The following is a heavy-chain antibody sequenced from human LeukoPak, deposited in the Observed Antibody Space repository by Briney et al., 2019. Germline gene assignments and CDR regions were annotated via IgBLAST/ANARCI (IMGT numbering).Heavy chain of an antibody. D-gene: IGHD2-15*01. J-gene: IGHJ4*02. V-gene: IGHV3-7*01. CDR2: IKQDGSEK. CDR3: ARIWGYCSDSSRYDFDY. Sequence: GGSLRLSCAASGFPFSIYWMSWVRQAPGKGLEWVANIKQDGSEKYYVDSVKGRFTISRDNAKNSMFLHMDSLRAEDTAVYFCARIWGYCSDSSRYDFDYWGQGILVSVSS. CDR1: GFPFSIYW.